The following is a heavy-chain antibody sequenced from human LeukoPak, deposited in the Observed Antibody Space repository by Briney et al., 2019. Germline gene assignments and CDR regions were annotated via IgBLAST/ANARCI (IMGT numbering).Heavy chain of an antibody. CDR3: AKDTIFGVVIGVFDV. CDR1: GFTFYDYA. J-gene: IGHJ3*01. Sequence: GRSLRLSSAASGFTFYDYAMHWVRQAPGEGLEWGSGTSWNSGSIGYADSVKGRFSISRDNAKNSLYLQMNSLRAEDTALYYCAKDTIFGVVIGVFDVWGQGTMVTVSS. CDR2: TSWNSGSI. V-gene: IGHV3-9*01. D-gene: IGHD3-3*01.